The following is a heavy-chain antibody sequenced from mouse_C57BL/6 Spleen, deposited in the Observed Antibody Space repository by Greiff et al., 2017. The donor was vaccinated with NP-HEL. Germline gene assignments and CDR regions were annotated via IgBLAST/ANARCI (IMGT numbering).Heavy chain of an antibody. J-gene: IGHJ4*01. CDR1: GFTFTDYY. V-gene: IGHV7-3*01. Sequence: EVKLVESGGGLVQPGGSLSLSCAASGFTFTDYYMSWVRQPPGKALEWLGFIRNKANGYTTEYSASVKGRFTISRDNSQSILYLQMNALRAEDSATYYCARSYGFYAMEYWGQGTSVTVSS. CDR2: IRNKANGYTT. D-gene: IGHD1-1*01. CDR3: ARSYGFYAMEY.